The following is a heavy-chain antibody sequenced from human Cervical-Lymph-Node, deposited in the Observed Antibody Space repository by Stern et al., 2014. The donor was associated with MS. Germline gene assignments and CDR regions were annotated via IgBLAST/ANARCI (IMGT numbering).Heavy chain of an antibody. D-gene: IGHD2/OR15-2a*01. CDR1: GGSISTYY. CDR2: IFYKGRN. V-gene: IGHV4-59*01. Sequence: QVQLQESGPGLVKPSETLSLTCTVSGGSISTYYWSWIRQSPEKGLEWIGYIFYKGRNNYNPSLKSRVTISVDTSINQFSLNVSSVTAADTAVYYCARGRGISRVSDSWGQGTLVTVSS. CDR3: ARGRGISRVSDS. J-gene: IGHJ4*02.